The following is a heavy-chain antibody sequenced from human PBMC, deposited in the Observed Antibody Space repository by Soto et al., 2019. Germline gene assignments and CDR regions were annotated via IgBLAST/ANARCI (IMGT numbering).Heavy chain of an antibody. D-gene: IGHD2-2*01. J-gene: IGHJ6*02. CDR1: GGTFSSYA. V-gene: IGHV1-69*01. CDR3: PRSQGSSTSLEIYYYYYYGMDV. Sequence: QVQLVQSGAEVKKPGSSVKVSCKASGGTFSSYAMSWVRQAPGQGLEWMGGIIPISDTTNYAQKFQGRVTITADESTSTAYMELSSLRSEDTAVYYCPRSQGSSTSLEIYYYYYYGMDVWGQGTTVTVSS. CDR2: IIPISDTT.